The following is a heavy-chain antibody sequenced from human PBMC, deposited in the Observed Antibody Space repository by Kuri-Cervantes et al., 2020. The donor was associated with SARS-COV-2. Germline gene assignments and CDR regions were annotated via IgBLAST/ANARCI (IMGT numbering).Heavy chain of an antibody. J-gene: IGHJ6*02. Sequence: GESLKISCAASGFTFSSYAMHWVRQAPGKGLEWVAVISYDGSNKYYADSVKGRFTISRDNSKNTLYLQMNSLRAEDTAVYYCARDPHCSSTSCYTDGMDVWGQGTTVTVSS. D-gene: IGHD2-2*02. CDR1: GFTFSSYA. CDR3: ARDPHCSSTSCYTDGMDV. CDR2: ISYDGSNK. V-gene: IGHV3-30-3*01.